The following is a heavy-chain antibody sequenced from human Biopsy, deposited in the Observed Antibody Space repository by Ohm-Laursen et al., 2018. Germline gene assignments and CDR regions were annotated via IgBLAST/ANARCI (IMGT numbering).Heavy chain of an antibody. Sequence: SVKVSCKAPGGTFSNYGVNWVRQAPGQGLEWLGGNIPILGTGNYAQKFQDRVTVAADTSTSTAIMELRSLRSDDTAVYYCATKLTGYFHHWGQGTLVIVSS. V-gene: IGHV1-69*06. J-gene: IGHJ1*01. CDR3: ATKLTGYFHH. CDR1: GGTFSNYG. CDR2: NIPILGTG. D-gene: IGHD3-9*01.